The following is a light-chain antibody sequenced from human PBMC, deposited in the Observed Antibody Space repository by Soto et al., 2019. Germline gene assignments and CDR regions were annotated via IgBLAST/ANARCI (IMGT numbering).Light chain of an antibody. Sequence: QSALTQPASVSGSPGQSITISCTGTTTDVGAYNFVSWYQHHPDKAPKLIIYGVTNRPSGVSNRFSGSKSANTASLTISGLQTEDEAHYYCFSFTSHSSHYVFGTGTKVTVL. CDR2: GVT. CDR3: FSFTSHSSHYV. J-gene: IGLJ1*01. CDR1: TTDVGAYNF. V-gene: IGLV2-14*01.